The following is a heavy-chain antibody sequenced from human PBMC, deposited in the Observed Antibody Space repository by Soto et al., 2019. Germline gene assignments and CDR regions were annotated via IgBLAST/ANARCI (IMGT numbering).Heavy chain of an antibody. Sequence: ASVKGSCKASGYTFPSYGISWVRQAPGQGLEWMGWISAYNGNTNYAQKLQGRVTMTTDTSTSTAYMELRSLRSDDTAVYYCARTGGYCSSTSCYTESLGGFDIWGELTMVTV. J-gene: IGHJ3*02. CDR3: ARTGGYCSSTSCYTESLGGFDI. CDR2: ISAYNGNT. CDR1: GYTFPSYG. V-gene: IGHV1-18*01. D-gene: IGHD2-2*02.